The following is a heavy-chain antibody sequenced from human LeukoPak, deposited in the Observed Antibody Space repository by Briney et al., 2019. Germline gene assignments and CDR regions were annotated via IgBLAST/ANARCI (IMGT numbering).Heavy chain of an antibody. CDR3: ARSFDI. Sequence: PGGSLRLSCEASGFTFSSYWMHWVRQVPGKGLVWVSRINTDGSTTNYADSVKGRFTISRDNAKNTVYLQMDSLRAEDTAVYHCARSFDIWGQGIMVTVSS. J-gene: IGHJ3*02. CDR2: INTDGSTT. CDR1: GFTFSSYW. V-gene: IGHV3-74*01.